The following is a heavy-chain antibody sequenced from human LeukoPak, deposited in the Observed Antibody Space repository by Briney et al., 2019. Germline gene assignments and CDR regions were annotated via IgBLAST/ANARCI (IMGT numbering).Heavy chain of an antibody. CDR2: ISYDGSNK. CDR1: GFTFGKYW. J-gene: IGHJ4*02. D-gene: IGHD1-26*01. Sequence: GGSLRLSCVASGFTFGKYWMSWVRQAPGKGLEWVAVISYDGSNKYYADSVKGRFTISRDNSKNTLYLQMNSLRAEDTAVYYCAKDGAGALDYWGQGTLVTVSS. V-gene: IGHV3-30*18. CDR3: AKDGAGALDY.